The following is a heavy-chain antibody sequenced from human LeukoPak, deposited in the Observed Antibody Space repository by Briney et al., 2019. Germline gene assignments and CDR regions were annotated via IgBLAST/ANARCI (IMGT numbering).Heavy chain of an antibody. Sequence: PGGSLRLSCAASGFTFSSYGMHWVRQATGKGLEWEANIKQDGSEKYYVDSVKGRFTISRDNAKNSLYLQMNSLRVEDTAVYYCAIETYYYDSRFFDYWGQGTLVTVSS. CDR1: GFTFSSYG. V-gene: IGHV3-7*01. J-gene: IGHJ4*02. CDR2: IKQDGSEK. D-gene: IGHD3-22*01. CDR3: AIETYYYDSRFFDY.